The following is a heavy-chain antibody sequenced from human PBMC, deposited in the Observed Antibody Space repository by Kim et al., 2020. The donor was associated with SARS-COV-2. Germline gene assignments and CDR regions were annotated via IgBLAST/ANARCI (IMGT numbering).Heavy chain of an antibody. CDR2: ISSSSSYI. J-gene: IGHJ5*02. V-gene: IGHV3-21*01. CDR3: ATLSVVVVERGSNWFDP. D-gene: IGHD2-15*01. CDR1: GFTFSSYS. Sequence: GGSLRLSCAASGFTFSSYSMNWVRQAPGKGLEWVSSISSSSSYIYYADSVKGRFTISRDNAKNSLYLQMNSLRAEDTAVYYCATLSVVVVERGSNWFDPWGQGTLVTVSS.